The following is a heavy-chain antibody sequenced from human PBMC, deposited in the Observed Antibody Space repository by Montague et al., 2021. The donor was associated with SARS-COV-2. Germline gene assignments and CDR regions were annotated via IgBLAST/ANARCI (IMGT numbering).Heavy chain of an antibody. J-gene: IGHJ5*02. CDR1: GGSISSYY. CDR3: ARTEYNWNDWFDP. V-gene: IGHV4-59*13. Sequence: SETLSLTCSVSGGSISSYYWSWIRQSPGKGLEWIGYIFHSGITDYNLSXKSRVTISVDMSKNQFSLQLNSVTAADSAVYYCARTEYNWNDWFDPWGQGTLVTVSS. D-gene: IGHD1-20*01. CDR2: IFHSGIT.